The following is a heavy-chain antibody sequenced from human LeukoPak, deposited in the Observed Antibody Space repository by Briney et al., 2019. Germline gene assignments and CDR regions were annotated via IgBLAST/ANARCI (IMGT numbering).Heavy chain of an antibody. Sequence: PSETLSLTCTVSGSSISSGGYYWSWIRQPPGKGLEWIGYIYHSGSTYYNPSLKSRVTISVDRSKNQFSLKLSSVTAADTAVYYCARFSRITIFGVANDAFDIWGQGTMVTVSS. CDR3: ARFSRITIFGVANDAFDI. J-gene: IGHJ3*02. V-gene: IGHV4-30-2*01. D-gene: IGHD3-3*01. CDR2: IYHSGST. CDR1: GSSISSGGYY.